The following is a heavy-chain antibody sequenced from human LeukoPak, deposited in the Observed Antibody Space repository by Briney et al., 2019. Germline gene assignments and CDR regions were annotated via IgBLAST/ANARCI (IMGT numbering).Heavy chain of an antibody. J-gene: IGHJ4*02. V-gene: IGHV3-30*04. D-gene: IGHD3-10*01. CDR1: GFTFSNYA. Sequence: GTSLRLSCAASGFTFSNYAMHWVRQGPGKGLEWVAIMSNDGSNEKYADSVRGRFTISRDNSKNTLYVQMNSLRSEDTAVYYCARGTGSGSYIIDYWDQGILVTVSS. CDR2: MSNDGSNE. CDR3: ARGTGSGSYIIDY.